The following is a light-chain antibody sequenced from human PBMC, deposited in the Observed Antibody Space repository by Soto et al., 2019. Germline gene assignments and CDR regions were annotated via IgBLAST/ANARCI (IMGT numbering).Light chain of an antibody. CDR3: AAWDDSFNGNV. V-gene: IGLV1-44*01. J-gene: IGLJ1*01. CDR1: SSNIGSNT. Sequence: VLNQPPSAYGTHRHSVPISCYWSSSNIGSNTVNWYQQLPGTARKLLIYTNNQRPSGVPDRFSGSKSGTSASLAISGLQSEDEADYYCAAWDDSFNGNVFGTGTKVTVL. CDR2: TNN.